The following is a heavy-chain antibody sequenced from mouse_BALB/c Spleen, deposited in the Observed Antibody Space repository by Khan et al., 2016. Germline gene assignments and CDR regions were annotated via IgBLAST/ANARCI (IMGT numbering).Heavy chain of an antibody. D-gene: IGHD3-2*01. CDR1: GYSITSDYA. CDR2: ITYSGST. CDR3: ALDSSGYRTMDY. J-gene: IGHJ4*01. V-gene: IGHV3-2*02. Sequence: EVELVESGPGLVKPSQSLSLTCTVTGYSITSDYAWNWIRQFPGNKLEWMGYITYSGSTSYNPSLISRISVTRDTSKHRFFLQLNSVTAEDTATYYCALDSSGYRTMDYWGQGTSVTVSS.